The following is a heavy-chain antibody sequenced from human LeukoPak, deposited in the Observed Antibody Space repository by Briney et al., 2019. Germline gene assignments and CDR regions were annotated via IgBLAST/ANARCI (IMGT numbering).Heavy chain of an antibody. CDR1: GFTLSSYG. CDR2: ISFEGTTK. CDR3: AKDLIGTTWGFFDY. V-gene: IGHV3-30*18. J-gene: IGHJ4*02. D-gene: IGHD2/OR15-2a*01. Sequence: GGSLRLSCAASGFTLSSYGMHWVRQAPGKGLEWVAFISFEGTTKYYADSVKGRFTLSRDNSKKTLSLQLDSLRAEDAAVYYCAKDLIGTTWGFFDYWGQGTLVTVSS.